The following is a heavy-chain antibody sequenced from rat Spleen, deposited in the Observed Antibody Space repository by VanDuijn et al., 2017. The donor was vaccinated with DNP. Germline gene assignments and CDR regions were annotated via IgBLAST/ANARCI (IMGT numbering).Heavy chain of an antibody. CDR2: IGTGGTT. J-gene: IGHJ2*01. CDR1: GFSLTSHH. V-gene: IGHV2-43*01. D-gene: IGHD1-1*01. Sequence: QVQLKESGPGLVQPSQTLSLACTVSGFSLTSHHVHWVRQPSGKGLEWMGIIGTGGTTEYNPILKSRLSISRDTSKSQVFLRMNSLQTEDTAIYFCTRDYSATGYWGQGVMVTVSS. CDR3: TRDYSATGY.